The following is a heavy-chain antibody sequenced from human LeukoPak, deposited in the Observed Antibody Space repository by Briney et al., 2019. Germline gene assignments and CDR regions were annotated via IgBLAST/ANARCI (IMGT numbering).Heavy chain of an antibody. CDR1: GGSISSSSYY. V-gene: IGHV4-39*07. CDR2: IYYSGST. CDR3: ARGRGPYGDYGY. D-gene: IGHD4-17*01. Sequence: SETLSLTCTVSGGSISSSSYYWGWIRQPPGKGLEWIGSIYYSGSTYYNPSLKSRVTISVDTSKNQFSLKLSSVTAADTAVYHCARGRGPYGDYGYWGQGTLVTVSS. J-gene: IGHJ4*02.